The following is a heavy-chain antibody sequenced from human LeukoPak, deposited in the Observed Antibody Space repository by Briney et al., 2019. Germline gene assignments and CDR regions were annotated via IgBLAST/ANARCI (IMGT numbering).Heavy chain of an antibody. CDR2: ISSDASIT. Sequence: GGSLRLSCAASGLTFSTYWMHWVRQDPGKGLVWVSRISSDASITSYADPVKGRFTISRDNAKTTLYLQMNSLRVDDTAVYYCTRDPDAGTGIWYYFHYWGQGTLVTVSS. J-gene: IGHJ4*02. V-gene: IGHV3-74*01. CDR1: GLTFSTYW. CDR3: TRDPDAGTGIWYYFHY. D-gene: IGHD5-18*01.